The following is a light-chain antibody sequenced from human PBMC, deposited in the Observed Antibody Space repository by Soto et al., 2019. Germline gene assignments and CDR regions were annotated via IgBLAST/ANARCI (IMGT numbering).Light chain of an antibody. V-gene: IGKV1-5*03. CDR1: QTISSW. CDR3: QQYNTYWT. Sequence: EIRMSQSPSTLSGSVGDRVTVTCRASQTISSWLAWYQQKAGKAPKLLIYKASTLKSGVPSRFSGSGSGTEFTLTISSPQPDDFATYYCQQYNTYWTFGQGTKV. CDR2: KAS. J-gene: IGKJ1*01.